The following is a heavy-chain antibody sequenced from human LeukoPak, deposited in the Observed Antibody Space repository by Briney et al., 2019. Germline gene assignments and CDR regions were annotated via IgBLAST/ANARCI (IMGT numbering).Heavy chain of an antibody. CDR3: GVAARGLYYFDY. V-gene: IGHV5-51*01. CDR2: IYPGDSDS. CDR1: GCNFTSYW. Sequence: GESLQISCKGSGCNFTSYWIGWGRQLPGKGLEWMGIIYPGDSDSRLSPSLQGQVTISADKSISTAYLQWSSLKASDTAMYYCGVAARGLYYFDYWGQGTLVTVSS. J-gene: IGHJ4*02. D-gene: IGHD6-6*01.